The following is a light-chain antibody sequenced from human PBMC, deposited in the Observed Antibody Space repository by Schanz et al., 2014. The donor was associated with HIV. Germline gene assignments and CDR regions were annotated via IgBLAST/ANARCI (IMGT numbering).Light chain of an antibody. V-gene: IGLV2-14*03. CDR2: DVS. CDR3: STYTTSKTLV. J-gene: IGLJ3*02. CDR1: SIDVGGYDY. Sequence: QSALTQPASLSGSPGQSITISCTGTSIDVGGYDYVSWYQQHPDKAPKLIIYDVSNRPSGVSSRFSGSKTGDTASLTISGLQAEDEGEYFCSTYTTSKTLVFGGGTKLTVL.